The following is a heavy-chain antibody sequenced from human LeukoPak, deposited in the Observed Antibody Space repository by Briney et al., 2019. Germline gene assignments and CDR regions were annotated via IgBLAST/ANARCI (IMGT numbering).Heavy chain of an antibody. D-gene: IGHD3-10*01. J-gene: IGHJ5*02. CDR2: INPSGGST. V-gene: IGHV1-46*01. CDR3: ARDRAYYYGSGSYYKYGNHWFDP. CDR1: GYTFTSYY. Sequence: ASVKVSCKASGYTFTSYYIHWVRQAPGRGLEWMGIINPSGGSTSYAQKFQGRVTMTRDTSTSTVYMELSSLRSEDTAVYYCARDRAYYYGSGSYYKYGNHWFDPWGQGTLVTVSS.